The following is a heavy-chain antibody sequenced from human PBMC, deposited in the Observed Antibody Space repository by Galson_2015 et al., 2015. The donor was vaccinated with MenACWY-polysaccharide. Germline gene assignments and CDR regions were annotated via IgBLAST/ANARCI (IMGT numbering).Heavy chain of an antibody. CDR1: GYTFTNYG. D-gene: IGHD2-8*01. V-gene: IGHV1-18*01. J-gene: IGHJ6*02. CDR2: ISTYNGNT. CDR3: ARDREVMVYITLPGAGMDV. Sequence: SVKVSCKASGYTFTNYGITWVRQAPGQGLEWMGWISTYNGNTNYAQKLQDRVTMTTDTSTSTAYMELRSLRSDDTAVYYCARDREVMVYITLPGAGMDVWGQGTTVTVSS.